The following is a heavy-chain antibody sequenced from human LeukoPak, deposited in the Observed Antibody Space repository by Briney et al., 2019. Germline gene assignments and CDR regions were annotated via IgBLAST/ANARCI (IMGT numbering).Heavy chain of an antibody. D-gene: IGHD2-15*01. CDR1: GGTSSSYA. CDR2: IIPILGIA. V-gene: IGHV1-69*04. CDR3: AREGEGHIVAFDY. J-gene: IGHJ4*02. Sequence: GASVKVSCKASGGTSSSYAISWVRQAPGQGLEWMGRIIPILGIANYAQKFQGRVTITADKSTSTAYMELSSLRSEDTAVYYCAREGEGHIVAFDYWGQGTLVTVSS.